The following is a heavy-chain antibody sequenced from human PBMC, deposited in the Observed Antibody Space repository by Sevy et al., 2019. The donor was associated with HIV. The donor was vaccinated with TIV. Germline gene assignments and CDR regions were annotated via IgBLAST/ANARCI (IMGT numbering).Heavy chain of an antibody. Sequence: GGSLRLSCAASGFTFSSYAMHWVRQAPGKGLEWVGFIWHDGSQKYYADSVRGRFTFSRDNSKNTLFLQVSSLRAEDTAVYYCAGGRVGATTSYYFDYWGQGTLVTVSS. D-gene: IGHD1-26*01. V-gene: IGHV3-33*01. J-gene: IGHJ4*02. CDR3: AGGRVGATTSYYFDY. CDR2: IWHDGSQK. CDR1: GFTFSSYA.